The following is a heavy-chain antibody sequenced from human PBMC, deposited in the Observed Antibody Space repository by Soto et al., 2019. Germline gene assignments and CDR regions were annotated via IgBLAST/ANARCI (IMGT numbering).Heavy chain of an antibody. CDR2: IYYSGST. CDR3: ARSSSRGGYYFDY. J-gene: IGHJ4*02. CDR1: GGSISSSSYY. Sequence: SETLSLTCTLSGGSISSSSYYWGWIRQPPGKGLEWIGSIYYSGSTYYNPSLKSRVTISVDTSKNQFSLKLSSVTAADTAVYYCARSSSRGGYYFDYWGQGTLVTVSS. V-gene: IGHV4-39*01. D-gene: IGHD6-6*01.